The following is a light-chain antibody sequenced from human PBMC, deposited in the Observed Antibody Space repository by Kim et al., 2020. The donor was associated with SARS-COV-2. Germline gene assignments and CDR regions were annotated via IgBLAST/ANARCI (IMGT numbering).Light chain of an antibody. J-gene: IGLJ3*02. V-gene: IGLV2-11*01. CDR2: DVT. CDR3: CSYAGSYSWV. CDR1: SSDVGGYNY. Sequence: QSALTKPRSVSGSLGQSVTISCTGTSSDVGGYNYVSLYQQHTGKAPKVMIYDVTKRPSGFPDRFSGSKSGNTASLSISGLQADNESEYYCCSYAGSYSWVFGGGTQLTVL.